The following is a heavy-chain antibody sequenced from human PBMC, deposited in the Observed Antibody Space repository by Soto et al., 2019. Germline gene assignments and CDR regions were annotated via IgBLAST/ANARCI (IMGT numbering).Heavy chain of an antibody. J-gene: IGHJ4*02. Sequence: PSETLSLTCAVSGGSISSSNWWSWVRQPPGKGLEWIGEIYHSGSTNYNPSLKSRVTISVDKSKNQFSLKLSSVTAADTAVYYCARWDTHWQVPYYFDYWGRGTLVTVSS. CDR2: IYHSGST. CDR3: ARWDTHWQVPYYFDY. CDR1: GGSISSSNW. D-gene: IGHD6-19*01. V-gene: IGHV4-4*02.